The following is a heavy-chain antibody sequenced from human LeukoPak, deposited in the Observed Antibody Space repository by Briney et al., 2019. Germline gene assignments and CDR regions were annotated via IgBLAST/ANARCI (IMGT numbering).Heavy chain of an antibody. V-gene: IGHV4-59*03. CDR3: AASGGWDAFHV. CDR2: IYYSGIA. Sequence: SETLSLTCIVSDASITTYYWHWIRQPPGKGLEWLGYIYYSGIANYNPSLKSRVTISVDTSKKQFSLQVKSVTAADTAVYYCAASGGWDAFHVWCRGTMVPVTS. D-gene: IGHD2-15*01. J-gene: IGHJ3*01. CDR1: DASITTYY.